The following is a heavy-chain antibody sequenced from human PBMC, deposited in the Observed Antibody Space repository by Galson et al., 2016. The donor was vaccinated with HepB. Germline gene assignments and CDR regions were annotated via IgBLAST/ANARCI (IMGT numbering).Heavy chain of an antibody. V-gene: IGHV1-69*13. D-gene: IGHD3-10*01. CDR3: ARYTMVRGASDF. J-gene: IGHJ4*02. CDR2: IIPLFGLT. CDR1: GGMFSSYV. Sequence: SVKVSCKASGGMFSSYVFSWVRQAPGQGLEWVGGIIPLFGLTSYSQKFHDRVTITADGFKDTVYMNLTSLNSEDTAAYFCARYTMVRGASDFWGQGTLVPVSS.